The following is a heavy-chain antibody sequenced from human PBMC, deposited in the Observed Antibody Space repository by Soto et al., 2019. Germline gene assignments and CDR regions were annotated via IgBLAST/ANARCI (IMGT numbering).Heavy chain of an antibody. D-gene: IGHD3-22*01. Sequence: PGGSLRLSCTASGFTFGDYAISWCRQAPGKGLEWVGFIRSKAYGGTTEYAASVKGRFTISRDDSKSIAYLQMNSLKTEDTAVYYCTRAYYYDSSGYVDGDYWGQGTLVTVSS. J-gene: IGHJ4*02. CDR1: GFTFGDYA. CDR2: IRSKAYGGTT. V-gene: IGHV3-49*03. CDR3: TRAYYYDSSGYVDGDY.